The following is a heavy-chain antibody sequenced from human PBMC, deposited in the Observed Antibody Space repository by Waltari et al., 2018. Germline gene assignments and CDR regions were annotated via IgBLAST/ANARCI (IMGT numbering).Heavy chain of an antibody. CDR1: GYTFTSFT. Sequence: VQLVQSGAEVKKPGASVKISCKAAGYTFTSFTLHWLRQAPGQGLEWMGRINADNGDTKYSQKFQDRLTITRDTSATTLYMELSSLRSEDTAVYFCARELWDLPSYFDYWGQGTLVTVSS. CDR2: INADNGDT. V-gene: IGHV1-3*01. J-gene: IGHJ4*02. D-gene: IGHD1-26*01. CDR3: ARELWDLPSYFDY.